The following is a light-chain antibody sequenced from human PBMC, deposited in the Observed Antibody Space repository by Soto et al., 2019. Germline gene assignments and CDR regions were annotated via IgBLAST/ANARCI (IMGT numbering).Light chain of an antibody. CDR1: QGIRND. CDR3: LQDFNYPRT. V-gene: IGKV1-6*01. Sequence: AIQMTQSPSSLSASVGDRVTITCRASQGIRNDLGWYQQKPGKAPKVLIYAASSLQSGVPSRFSGSGSGTDFTHTIGSLQPEDFATYFCLQDFNYPRTFGQGTKVEIK. CDR2: AAS. J-gene: IGKJ1*01.